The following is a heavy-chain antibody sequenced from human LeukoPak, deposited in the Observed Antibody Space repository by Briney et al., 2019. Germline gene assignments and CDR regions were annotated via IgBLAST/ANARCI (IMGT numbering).Heavy chain of an antibody. D-gene: IGHD3-22*01. Sequence: SETLSLTCTVSGGSISSSNYYWGWVRQPPGKGLEWIGTIYYSGSTYYNPSLKSRVTISVDTSKNQFSLKLSSVTAADTALYYCARRGSGYYYYFDYWGQGTLVTASS. J-gene: IGHJ4*02. V-gene: IGHV4-39*07. CDR3: ARRGSGYYYYFDY. CDR2: IYYSGST. CDR1: GGSISSSNYY.